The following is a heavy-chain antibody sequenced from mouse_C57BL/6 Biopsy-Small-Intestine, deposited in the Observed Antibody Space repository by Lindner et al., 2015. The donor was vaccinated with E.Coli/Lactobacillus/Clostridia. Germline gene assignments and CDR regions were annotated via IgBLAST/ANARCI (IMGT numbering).Heavy chain of an antibody. CDR3: AIGNYFDY. CDR2: INPGSGGT. Sequence: VQLQESGAELVRPGTSVKVSCKASGYAFTNYLIEWVKQRPGQGLEWIGVINPGSGGTNYNEKFEGKATLTADKSSSTAYMQLSSLTSEDSAVYFCAIGNYFDYWGQGTTLTVSS. V-gene: IGHV1-54*01. D-gene: IGHD1-1*02. J-gene: IGHJ2*01. CDR1: GYAFTNYL.